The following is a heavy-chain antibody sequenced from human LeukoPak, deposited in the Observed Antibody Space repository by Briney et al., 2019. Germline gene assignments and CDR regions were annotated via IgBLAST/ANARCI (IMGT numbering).Heavy chain of an antibody. D-gene: IGHD4-11*01. V-gene: IGHV1-69*02. CDR1: GGTFSSYS. J-gene: IGHJ5*02. CDR2: IIPIFGIA. CDR3: ARFNYFWFDP. Sequence: SVKVSCKASGGTFSSYSISWVRQAPGQGLEWMGRIIPIFGIANYAQKFQGRVTITADKSTSTAYMELSSLRSEDTAVYYCARFNYFWFDPWGQGTLVTVSS.